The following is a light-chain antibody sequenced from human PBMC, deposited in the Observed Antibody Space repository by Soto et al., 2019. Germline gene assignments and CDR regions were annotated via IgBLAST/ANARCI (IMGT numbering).Light chain of an antibody. V-gene: IGLV2-8*01. CDR2: EVS. CDR3: TSYAGNLL. J-gene: IGLJ3*02. Sequence: QSVLTQPPSASGSPGQSVAISCTGTSSDVGGYNFVSWYQQHPGKAPKLMIYEVSKRLSGVPDRFSGSKSGNTASLTVSGLQADDEADYYCTSYAGNLLFGGGTKVTVL. CDR1: SSDVGGYNF.